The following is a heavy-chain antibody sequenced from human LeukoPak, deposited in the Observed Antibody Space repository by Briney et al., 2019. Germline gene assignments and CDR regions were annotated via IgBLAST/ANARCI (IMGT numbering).Heavy chain of an antibody. CDR3: AKDEYYDILTGYFDY. Sequence: GGSLRLSCAASGFTFSSYAMSWVRQAPGKGLEWVSAISGSGGSTYYADSVKGGFTISRDNSKNTLYLQMNSLRAEDTAVYYCAKDEYYDILTGYFDYWGQGTLVTVSS. CDR2: ISGSGGST. J-gene: IGHJ4*02. D-gene: IGHD3-9*01. V-gene: IGHV3-23*01. CDR1: GFTFSSYA.